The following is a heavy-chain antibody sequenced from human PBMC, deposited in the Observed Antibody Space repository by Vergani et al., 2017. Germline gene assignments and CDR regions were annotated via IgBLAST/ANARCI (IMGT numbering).Heavy chain of an antibody. J-gene: IGHJ4*02. CDR1: GVSVSSSDYS. V-gene: IGHV4-61*02. CDR3: ASVNYYRVGY. D-gene: IGHD3-22*01. CDR2: LYGRDNT. Sequence: QVHLQESGPELVKPSQTLTLTCTVSGVSVSSSDYSWTWIRQPAGRGLEWIGRLYGRDNTNDNPSLLSRVTISLDAAKTQFSLTLTSLTAADAGVYYCASVNYYRVGYWGQGAMVTVSS.